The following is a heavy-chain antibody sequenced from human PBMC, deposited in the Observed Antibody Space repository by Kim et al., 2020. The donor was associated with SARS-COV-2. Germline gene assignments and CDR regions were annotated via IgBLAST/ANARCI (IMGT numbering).Heavy chain of an antibody. D-gene: IGHD3-10*01. CDR1: GGSISSGGYY. Sequence: SETLSLTCTVSGGSISSGGYYWSWIRQHPGKGLEWIGYIYYSGSTYYNPSLKSRVTISVDTSKNQFSLKLSSVTAADTAVYYCEREERYGSGSARWGQGTLVTVSS. CDR3: EREERYGSGSAR. V-gene: IGHV4-31*03. CDR2: IYYSGST. J-gene: IGHJ4*02.